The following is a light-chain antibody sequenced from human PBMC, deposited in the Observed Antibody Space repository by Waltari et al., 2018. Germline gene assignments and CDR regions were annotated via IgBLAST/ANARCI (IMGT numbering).Light chain of an antibody. CDR2: TDA. CDR3: SAWDDNLNGVI. Sequence: QSVLTQPPSASGTPGQRVTISCSGSTSNIGSNTVSWYQQLPGTAPKLLIYTDAKRPSRVPDRFSVSKSGTSASLAISGPQSEDEAHYHCSAWDDNLNGVIFGGGTKLTVL. J-gene: IGLJ2*01. V-gene: IGLV1-44*01. CDR1: TSNIGSNT.